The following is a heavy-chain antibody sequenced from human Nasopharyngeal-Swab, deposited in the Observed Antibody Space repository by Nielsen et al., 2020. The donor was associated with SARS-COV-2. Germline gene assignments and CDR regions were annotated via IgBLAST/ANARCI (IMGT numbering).Heavy chain of an antibody. D-gene: IGHD6-19*01. CDR2: IYHSGST. CDR3: ARARVLAVAGYYYYYMDV. V-gene: IGHV4-4*02. Sequence: VRQAPGKGLEWIGEIYHSGSTNYNPSLKSRVTISVDTSKNQFSLKLSSVTAADTAVYYCARARVLAVAGYYYYYMDVWGKGTTVTVSS. J-gene: IGHJ6*03.